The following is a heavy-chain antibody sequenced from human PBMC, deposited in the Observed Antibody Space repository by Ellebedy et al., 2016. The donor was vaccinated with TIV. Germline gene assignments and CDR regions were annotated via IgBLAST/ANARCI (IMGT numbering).Heavy chain of an antibody. CDR1: GGSISSGGYY. CDR3: ARSLMIFSFDKCYFDF. D-gene: IGHD3/OR15-3a*01. V-gene: IGHV4-31*03. CDR2: IYYSGST. Sequence: SETLSLTCTVSGGSISSGGYYWSWIRQHPGTGLEWIGYIYYSGSTYYNPSLKSRVIISVDTSKNQFSLKLSSVTAADTAVYYCARSLMIFSFDKCYFDFWGRGTLVTVSS. J-gene: IGHJ2*01.